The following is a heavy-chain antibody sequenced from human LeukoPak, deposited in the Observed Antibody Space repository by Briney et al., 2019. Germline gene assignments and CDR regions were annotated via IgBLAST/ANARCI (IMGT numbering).Heavy chain of an antibody. CDR1: GGTFSRYT. CDR3: AASGGDYYYYSLDV. J-gene: IGHJ6*03. Sequence: SVKVSCKASGGTFSRYTISWVRQAPGQGLEWMGGIIPVLGTANYAQKFQDRVTITADESTSTAYMELSSLTSEDTALYFCAASGGDYYYYSLDVWGKGTPVTVSS. CDR2: IIPVLGTA. V-gene: IGHV1-69*13. D-gene: IGHD3-10*01.